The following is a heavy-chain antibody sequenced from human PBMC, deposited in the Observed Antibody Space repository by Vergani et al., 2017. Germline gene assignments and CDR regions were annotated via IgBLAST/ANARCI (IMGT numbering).Heavy chain of an antibody. J-gene: IGHJ3*02. Sequence: QVQLVESGGGVVQPGRSLRLSCAASGFTFSSYGMHWVRQAPGKGLEWVAVIWYDGSNKYYADSVKGRFTISRDNSKNTLYLQMNSLRAEDTAVYYCARDSRVGDNDAFDIWGQGTMVTFSS. CDR1: GFTFSSYG. D-gene: IGHD1-26*01. CDR2: IWYDGSNK. V-gene: IGHV3-33*01. CDR3: ARDSRVGDNDAFDI.